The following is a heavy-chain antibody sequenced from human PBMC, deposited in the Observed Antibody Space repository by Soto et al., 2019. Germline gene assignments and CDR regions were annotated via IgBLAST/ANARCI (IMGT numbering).Heavy chain of an antibody. CDR3: ARGRGYRYGPYYFDY. CDR2: IYYSGTT. CDR1: GGSISSEGYY. Sequence: SETLSLTCTVSGGSISSEGYYWSWFRQLPGKGLEWIGDIYYSGTTYHNPSLRSRLTISGDASKNQFSLKLSSVTDADTALYYCARGRGYRYGPYYFDYWGQGTLVTVSS. D-gene: IGHD5-18*01. J-gene: IGHJ4*02. V-gene: IGHV4-31*03.